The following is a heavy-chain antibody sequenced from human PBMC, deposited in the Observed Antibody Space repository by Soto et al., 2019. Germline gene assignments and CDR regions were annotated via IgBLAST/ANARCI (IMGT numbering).Heavy chain of an antibody. CDR1: EFSFDDSA. J-gene: IGHJ4*02. CDR3: AKSSVWYPYFDS. CDR2: ITYTGVNT. Sequence: EAQLLESGGDLVQPGGSLRLSCAASEFSFDDSAMSWVRQAPGKGLEWVSSITYTGVNTYYADSVKGRFTISRDNSRDTLFLQMNSLRAEDTAIYYCAKSSVWYPYFDSWGQGTLVTVSS. D-gene: IGHD6-13*01. V-gene: IGHV3-23*01.